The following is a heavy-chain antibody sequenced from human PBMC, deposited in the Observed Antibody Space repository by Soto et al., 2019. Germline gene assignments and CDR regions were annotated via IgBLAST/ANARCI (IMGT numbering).Heavy chain of an antibody. CDR1: GFTFSGFV. V-gene: IGHV3-33*01. Sequence: GGSLRLSCATSGFTFSGFVMQWVRQAPGKGLEWVAVIWYDGSHKYYADSVKGRFTISRDDSKNTLYLQMNNLRVEDTAVYYCVRGSSCTTTSCYNLGWFAPWGQGTLVTVSS. CDR2: IWYDGSHK. J-gene: IGHJ5*02. CDR3: VRGSSCTTTSCYNLGWFAP. D-gene: IGHD2-2*02.